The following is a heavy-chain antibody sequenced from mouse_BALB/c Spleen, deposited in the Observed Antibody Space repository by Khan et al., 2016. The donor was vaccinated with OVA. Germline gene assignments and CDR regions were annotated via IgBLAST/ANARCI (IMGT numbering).Heavy chain of an antibody. D-gene: IGHD1-1*01. CDR3: ATSYFYGYYFDY. Sequence: EVMLVESGGGLVQPGGSRKLSCAASGFTFSSYGMHWVRQAPEKGLEWVAYISGYSNTIYSADTVKGRFPISRDNPKNTLFLQMTSLMSEDTARYYCATSYFYGYYFDYWGPGTTLTVSS. V-gene: IGHV5-17*02. CDR1: GFTFSSYG. CDR2: ISGYSNTI. J-gene: IGHJ2*01.